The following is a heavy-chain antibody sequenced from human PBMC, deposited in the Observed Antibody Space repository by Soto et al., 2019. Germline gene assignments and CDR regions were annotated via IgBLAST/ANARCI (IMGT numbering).Heavy chain of an antibody. D-gene: IGHD3-9*01. Sequence: PSETLSLTCTVSGGSISSYYWSWIRQPPGKGLEWIGYIYYSGSTNYNPSLKSRVTISVDTSKNQFSLKLSSVTAADTAVYYCARLLRFFDCPDAFDIGGKGKRVTVPS. CDR1: GGSISSYY. V-gene: IGHV4-59*01. CDR3: ARLLRFFDCPDAFDI. CDR2: IYYSGST. J-gene: IGHJ3*02.